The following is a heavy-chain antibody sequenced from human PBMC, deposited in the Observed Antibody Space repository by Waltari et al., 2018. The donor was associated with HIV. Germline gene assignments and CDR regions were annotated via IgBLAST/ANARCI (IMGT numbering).Heavy chain of an antibody. CDR3: TTCRDGYNRGSDY. D-gene: IGHD5-12*01. Sequence: EVQLVESGGGLVKPGGSLRLSCAASGFTFSNAWMSWVRQAPGKGLEWVGRIKSKTDGGTTDYAAPVKGRFTISRDDSKNTLYLQMNSLKTEDTAVYYCTTCRDGYNRGSDYWGQGTLVTVSS. J-gene: IGHJ4*02. CDR1: GFTFSNAW. CDR2: IKSKTDGGTT. V-gene: IGHV3-15*01.